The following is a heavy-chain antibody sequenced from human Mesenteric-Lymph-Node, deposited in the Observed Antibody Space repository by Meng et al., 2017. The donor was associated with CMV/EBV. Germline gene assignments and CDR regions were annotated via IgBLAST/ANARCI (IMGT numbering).Heavy chain of an antibody. Sequence: ASVKVSCKASGYTFTSYDINWVRQATGQGPEWMGWMNPNSGNTGYAQKFQGRVTMTRSTSITTAYMELSSLRSEDTAVYYCASLYDFWSGPPSMDVWGQGTTVTVSS. CDR3: ASLYDFWSGPPSMDV. CDR1: GYTFTSYD. J-gene: IGHJ6*02. D-gene: IGHD3-3*01. CDR2: MNPNSGNT. V-gene: IGHV1-8*02.